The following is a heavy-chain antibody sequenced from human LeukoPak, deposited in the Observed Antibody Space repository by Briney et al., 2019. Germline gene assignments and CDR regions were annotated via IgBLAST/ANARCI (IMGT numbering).Heavy chain of an antibody. Sequence: SETLSLTCTVSDGSISSYYWSWIRQPPEKGLEWIGCIYHSGSTNYNPSLKSRVTISVDTSKNQFSLKLSSVTAADTAVYYCARDPVVDSSGWYDAFDIWGQGTMVTVSS. CDR1: DGSISSYY. D-gene: IGHD6-19*01. CDR3: ARDPVVDSSGWYDAFDI. J-gene: IGHJ3*02. V-gene: IGHV4-59*01. CDR2: IYHSGST.